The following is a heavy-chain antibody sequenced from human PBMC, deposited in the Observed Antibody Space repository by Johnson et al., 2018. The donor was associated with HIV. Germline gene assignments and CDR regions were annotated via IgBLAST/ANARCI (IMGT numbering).Heavy chain of an antibody. J-gene: IGHJ3*02. CDR2: IRSDGSNK. V-gene: IGHV3-30*02. Sequence: QVQLVESGGGVVQPGRSLRLSCAASGFTFRNYAMHWVRQAPGKGLEWVAFIRSDGSNKYYADSVKGRFTISRDNSKNTLYLQMNSRRAEDTAVYYCARSITMIVFTFDIWGQGTMVTVSS. CDR1: GFTFRNYA. D-gene: IGHD3-22*01. CDR3: ARSITMIVFTFDI.